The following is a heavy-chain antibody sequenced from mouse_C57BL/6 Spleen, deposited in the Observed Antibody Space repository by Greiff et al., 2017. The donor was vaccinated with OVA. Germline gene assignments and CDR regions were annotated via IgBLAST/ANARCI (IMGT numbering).Heavy chain of an antibody. V-gene: IGHV1-42*01. Sequence: EVQLQQSGPELVKPGASVKISCKASGYSFTGYYMNWVKQSPEKSLEWIGEINPSTGGTIYNQKFKAKATLTVDKSSSTAYMQLKSLTSEDSAVYYCARGGFTTVVADYWGQGTTLTVSS. CDR2: INPSTGGT. D-gene: IGHD1-1*01. J-gene: IGHJ2*01. CDR3: ARGGFTTVVADY. CDR1: GYSFTGYY.